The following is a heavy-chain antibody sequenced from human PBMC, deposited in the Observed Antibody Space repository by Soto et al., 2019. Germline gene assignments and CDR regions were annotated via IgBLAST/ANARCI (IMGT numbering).Heavy chain of an antibody. D-gene: IGHD2-8*01. CDR3: ARASN. Sequence: EVQLVESGGGLVQPGGSLRLSCAASGFTFSDYWMSWARQAPGKGLEWVASIKQDGSEKYYVDSVKGRFTISRDNAKNSLYLQMDSLRAEDTAVFYCARASNWGQGTLVTVSS. CDR2: IKQDGSEK. V-gene: IGHV3-7*01. J-gene: IGHJ4*02. CDR1: GFTFSDYW.